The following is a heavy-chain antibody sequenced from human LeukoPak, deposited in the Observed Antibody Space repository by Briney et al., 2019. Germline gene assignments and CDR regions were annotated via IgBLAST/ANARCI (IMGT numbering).Heavy chain of an antibody. CDR1: VYTFTGYY. D-gene: IGHD4-17*01. CDR2: INPNSGGT. J-gene: IGHJ4*02. V-gene: IGHV1-2*06. Sequence: ASVKVSCKASVYTFTGYYMHWVRQAPGQGLEWMGRINPNSGGTNYAQKFQGRVTMTRDTSISTAYMELSRLRSDDTAVYYCARLSGAYGDYTAIDYWGQGTLVTVSS. CDR3: ARLSGAYGDYTAIDY.